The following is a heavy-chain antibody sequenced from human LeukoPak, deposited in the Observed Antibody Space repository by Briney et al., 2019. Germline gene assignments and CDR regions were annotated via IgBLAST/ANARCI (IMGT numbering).Heavy chain of an antibody. CDR2: IIPIFGTA. J-gene: IGHJ4*02. Sequence: GASVKVSCKASGGTFSSYAISWVRQAPGQGLEWMGGIIPIFGTANYAQKFQGRVTITTDESTSTAYMELSSLRSEDTAVYYCARGGVVTKAHPFDYWGQGTLVTVSS. V-gene: IGHV1-69*05. D-gene: IGHD3-3*01. CDR1: GGTFSSYA. CDR3: ARGGVVTKAHPFDY.